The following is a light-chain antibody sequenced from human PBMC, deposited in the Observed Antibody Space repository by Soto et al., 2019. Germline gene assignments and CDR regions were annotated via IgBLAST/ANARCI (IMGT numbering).Light chain of an antibody. Sequence: EIVLTQSPGTLSLSPGERATFSCRASQSVASNYLAWYQQRPGQAPRLLMYAASSRAAGVPDRFSGSGSGTDFTLTISRLEPEDFAVFFCHQYGRSPIFTFGPGTTVDIK. CDR2: AAS. J-gene: IGKJ3*01. V-gene: IGKV3-20*01. CDR3: HQYGRSPIFT. CDR1: QSVASNY.